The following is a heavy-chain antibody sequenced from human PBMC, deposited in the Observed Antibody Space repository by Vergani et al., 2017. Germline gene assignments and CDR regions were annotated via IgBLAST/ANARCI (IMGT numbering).Heavy chain of an antibody. CDR2: VSTRNGNT. V-gene: IGHV1-18*01. Sequence: QIELLQSGAEVKKPGASVRVSCSPSGHSSANHIISWIRLAPGQGLEWMGWVSTRNGNTKYAQQFRGRVTMTSDISTTTVFMQLWSLRSDDTAVYFCEGSQINVFGAIYYFDVWVQGTRVTVAS. CDR3: EGSQINVFGAIYYFDV. D-gene: IGHD3-3*02. J-gene: IGHJ4*03. CDR1: GHSSANHI.